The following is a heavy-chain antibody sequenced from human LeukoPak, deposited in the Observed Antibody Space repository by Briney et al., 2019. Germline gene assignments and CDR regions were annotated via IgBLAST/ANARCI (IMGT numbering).Heavy chain of an antibody. Sequence: SETLSLTCTVSGGSISSGSYYWSWIRQPPGKGLEWIGSIYYSGSTYYNPSLKSRVTISVDTSKNQFSLKLSSVTAADTAVYYCARGGDDGSDYYYYYMDVWGKGTTVTISS. D-gene: IGHD3-10*01. CDR1: GGSISSGSYY. CDR3: ARGGDDGSDYYYYYMDV. V-gene: IGHV4-39*01. CDR2: IYYSGST. J-gene: IGHJ6*03.